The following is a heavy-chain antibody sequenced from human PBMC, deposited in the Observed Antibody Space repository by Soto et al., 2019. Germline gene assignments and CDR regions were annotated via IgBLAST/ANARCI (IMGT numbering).Heavy chain of an antibody. CDR2: IIPIFGTA. CDR3: AIGVYVYYDSSGYYGDGMDV. CDR1: GGTFSSYA. J-gene: IGHJ6*02. V-gene: IGHV1-69*13. Sequence: SVKVSCKASGGTFSSYAISWVRQAPGQGLEWMGGIIPIFGTANYAQKFQGRVTITADESTSTAYMELSSLRSEDTAVYYCAIGVYVYYDSSGYYGDGMDVWGQGTTVTVSS. D-gene: IGHD3-22*01.